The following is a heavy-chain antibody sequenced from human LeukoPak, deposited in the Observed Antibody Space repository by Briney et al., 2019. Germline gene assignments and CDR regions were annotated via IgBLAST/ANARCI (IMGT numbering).Heavy chain of an antibody. D-gene: IGHD3-16*01. J-gene: IGHJ5*02. CDR2: IGGRGGST. CDR3: GKEGGA. Sequence: PSETLSLTCAVYGGSFSGYYWSWIRQPPGKGLEWVSAIGGRGGSTYYADSLGGRFTISRDNSKDMVYLQMNSLKVEDTATYYCGKEGGAWGQGTKVTVSS. V-gene: IGHV3-23*01. CDR1: GGSFSGYY.